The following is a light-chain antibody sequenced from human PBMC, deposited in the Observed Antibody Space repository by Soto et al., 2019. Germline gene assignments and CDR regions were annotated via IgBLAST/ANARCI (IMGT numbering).Light chain of an antibody. J-gene: IGKJ1*01. CDR1: QSVRSN. CDR2: GAS. Sequence: EIVMTQSPSSLSVSPGERATLSCRASQSVRSNLAWYQQKPGQAPKLLIYGASNMHTGIPARFSGSGSGTEFTLTISSLQSEDFAAYYCQQYYNWPRTFGQGTKVEIK. V-gene: IGKV3-15*01. CDR3: QQYYNWPRT.